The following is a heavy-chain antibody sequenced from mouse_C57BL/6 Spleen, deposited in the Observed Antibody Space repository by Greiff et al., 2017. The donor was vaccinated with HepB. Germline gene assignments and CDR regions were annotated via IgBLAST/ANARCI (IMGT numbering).Heavy chain of an antibody. V-gene: IGHV3-1*01. CDR1: GYSITSGYD. CDR2: ISYSGST. Sequence: EVKLQESGPGMVKPSQSLSLTCTVTGYSITSGYDWHWIRHFPGNKLEWMGYISYSGSTNYNPSLKSRISITHDTSKNHFFLKLNSVTTEDTATYYCARNGDLGYFDYWGQGTTLTVSS. D-gene: IGHD3-3*01. CDR3: ARNGDLGYFDY. J-gene: IGHJ2*01.